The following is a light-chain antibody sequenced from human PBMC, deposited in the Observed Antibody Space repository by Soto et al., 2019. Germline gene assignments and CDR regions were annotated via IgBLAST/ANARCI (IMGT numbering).Light chain of an antibody. CDR1: SSDVGGYNY. Sequence: QSVLTQPASVSGSPGQSITISCTGTSSDVGGYNYVSWYQQHPAKAPKLMIYEVSNRPSGVSNRFSGSKSGNTASLTISGLQAEDEADYYCSSYTSSITHVFGRGTKLTVL. CDR3: SSYTSSITHV. J-gene: IGLJ1*01. V-gene: IGLV2-14*03. CDR2: EVS.